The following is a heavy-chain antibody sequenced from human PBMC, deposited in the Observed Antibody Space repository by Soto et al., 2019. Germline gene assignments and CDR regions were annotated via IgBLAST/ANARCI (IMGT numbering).Heavy chain of an antibody. Sequence: QVQLQQWGAGLLKPSETLSLTCAVYGGSFSGYYWSWIRQPPGKGLEWIGEINHSGSTNYNPSLKSRVTISVDTSKNQVSLKLSSVTAADTAVYYCARYLGYCSSTSCLMRKIFDYWGQGTLVTVSS. CDR2: INHSGST. CDR1: GGSFSGYY. CDR3: ARYLGYCSSTSCLMRKIFDY. J-gene: IGHJ4*02. D-gene: IGHD2-2*01. V-gene: IGHV4-34*01.